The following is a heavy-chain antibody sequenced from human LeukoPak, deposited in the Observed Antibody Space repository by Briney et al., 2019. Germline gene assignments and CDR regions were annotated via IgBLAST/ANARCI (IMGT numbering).Heavy chain of an antibody. CDR1: GFTFSSYG. D-gene: IGHD2-2*01. J-gene: IGHJ4*02. V-gene: IGHV3-33*06. CDR3: AKDPGGDIVVVPAAPDY. Sequence: PGRXXXXXCAASGFTFSSYGMHWVRQAPGKGLEWVAVIWYDGSNKYYADSVKGRFTISRDNSKNTVYMQKNSLRAEDTAVYYCAKDPGGDIVVVPAAPDYWGQGTLVTVSS. CDR2: IWYDGSNK.